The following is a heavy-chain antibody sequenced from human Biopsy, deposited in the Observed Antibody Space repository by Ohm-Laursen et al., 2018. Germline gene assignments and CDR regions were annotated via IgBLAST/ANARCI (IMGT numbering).Heavy chain of an antibody. CDR1: GGTFSNYG. J-gene: IGHJ1*01. V-gene: IGHV1-69*06. Sequence: SVKVSCNAPGGTFSNYGVNWVRQAPGQGLEWLGGNIPILGTGNYAQKFQDRVTVAADTSTSTATMELRSLRSDNTAVYYCATKLTGYFHHWGQGTLVIVSS. CDR3: ATKLTGYFHH. D-gene: IGHD3-9*01. CDR2: NIPILGTG.